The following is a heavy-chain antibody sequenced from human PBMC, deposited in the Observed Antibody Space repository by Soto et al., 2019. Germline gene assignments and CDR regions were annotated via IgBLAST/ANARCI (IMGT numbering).Heavy chain of an antibody. CDR2: INAGNGNT. CDR1: GYTFNSYA. V-gene: IGHV1-3*01. D-gene: IGHD3-22*01. J-gene: IGHJ3*02. Sequence: ASVKVSCKDCGYTFNSYAMHWVRQDPEQRLEWMGWINAGNGNTKYSQKFQGRVTITRDTSASTAYMELSSLRSEDTAVYYCARGLTMIVVVPDAFDIWGKGTMVTVSS. CDR3: ARGLTMIVVVPDAFDI.